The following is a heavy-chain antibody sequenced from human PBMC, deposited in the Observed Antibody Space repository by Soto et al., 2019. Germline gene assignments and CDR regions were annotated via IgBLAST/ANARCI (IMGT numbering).Heavy chain of an antibody. V-gene: IGHV3-23*01. D-gene: IGHD3-9*01. CDR2: ISGSGGST. CDR1: GFTFSSYA. J-gene: IGHJ4*02. Sequence: PGGSLRLSCAASGFTFSSYAMSWVRQAPGKGLEWVSAISGSGGSTYYADSVKGRFTISRDNSKNTLYLQMNSLRAEDTAVYYCAKGGFDIRYFDWLYSPGPEVGFDYWGQGTLVTVSS. CDR3: AKGGFDIRYFDWLYSPGPEVGFDY.